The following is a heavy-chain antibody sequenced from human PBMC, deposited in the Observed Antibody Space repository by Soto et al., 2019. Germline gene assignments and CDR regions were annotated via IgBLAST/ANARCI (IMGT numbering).Heavy chain of an antibody. CDR1: GGSINSGGFS. Sequence: SATLSITCAVSGGSINSGGFSWSWIRQPPGKGLEWIGYIYHTGSTHFNPSLKSRVTISVDRSKNQFSLKLNSVTAADTAVYHCARELELRLGHGGWFDPWGQGTLVTVS. CDR2: IYHTGST. D-gene: IGHD1-7*01. J-gene: IGHJ5*02. V-gene: IGHV4-30-2*01. CDR3: ARELELRLGHGGWFDP.